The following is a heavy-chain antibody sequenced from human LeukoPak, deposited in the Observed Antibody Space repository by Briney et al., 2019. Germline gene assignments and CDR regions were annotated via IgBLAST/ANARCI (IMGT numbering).Heavy chain of an antibody. Sequence: SETLSLTRAVYLGSFSGYYWSWIRQPPGKGLEWIGEINLSGRTNYNPSLKRRVDLSLAKSKKQLSLNCSSVNSAHTAVFYCARACHSSGWYAYNYYYMDVWGKGTTVTVSS. CDR3: ARACHSSGWYAYNYYYMDV. CDR2: INLSGRT. J-gene: IGHJ6*03. CDR1: LGSFSGYY. V-gene: IGHV4-34*01. D-gene: IGHD6-19*01.